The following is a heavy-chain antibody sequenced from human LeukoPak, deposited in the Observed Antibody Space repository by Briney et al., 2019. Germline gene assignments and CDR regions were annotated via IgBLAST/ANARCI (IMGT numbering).Heavy chain of an antibody. CDR2: ISGGGGST. Sequence: GGSLRLSCAASGFTFSSYAMSWVRQAPGKGLEWVSAISGGGGSTYYADSVKGRFTISRDNSKNTLYLQMNSLRAEDTAVYYCAKDPGKGYYGSGSFYWGQGTMVTVSS. D-gene: IGHD3-10*01. J-gene: IGHJ4*02. V-gene: IGHV3-23*01. CDR3: AKDPGKGYYGSGSFY. CDR1: GFTFSSYA.